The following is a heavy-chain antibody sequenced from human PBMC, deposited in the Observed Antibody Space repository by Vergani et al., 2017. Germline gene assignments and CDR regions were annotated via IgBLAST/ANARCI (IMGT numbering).Heavy chain of an antibody. CDR3: ARRGQNYYDSSGYYDDY. D-gene: IGHD3-22*01. V-gene: IGHV3-23*04. J-gene: IGHJ4*02. CDR1: GGTFSSYA. CDR2: ISGSGGST. Sequence: VQLVQSGAEVKKPGSSVKVSCKASGGTFSSYALSWVRQAPGKGLEWVSAISGSGGSTYYADSVKGRFTISRDNAKNSLYLQMNSLRAEDTAVYYCARRGQNYYDSSGYYDDYWGQGTLVTVSS.